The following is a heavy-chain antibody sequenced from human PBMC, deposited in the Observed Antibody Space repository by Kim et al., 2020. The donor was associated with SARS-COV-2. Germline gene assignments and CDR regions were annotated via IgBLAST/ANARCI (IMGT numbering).Heavy chain of an antibody. D-gene: IGHD3-10*01. Sequence: ASVKVSCKASGYSFTSYGINWVRQAPGQGLEWMGWISAYNDDTTYAQKLQGRVTMTTDTSTSTAYMELRSLRSDDTALYYCARGTTMVRGAPNNWFDPWGQGTLVTVSS. CDR2: ISAYNDDT. CDR1: GYSFTSYG. J-gene: IGHJ5*02. CDR3: ARGTTMVRGAPNNWFDP. V-gene: IGHV1-18*04.